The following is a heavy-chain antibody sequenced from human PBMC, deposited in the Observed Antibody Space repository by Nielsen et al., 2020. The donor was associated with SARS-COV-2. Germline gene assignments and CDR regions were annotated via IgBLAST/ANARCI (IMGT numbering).Heavy chain of an antibody. CDR3: ARTSAAGTY. J-gene: IGHJ4*02. V-gene: IGHV1-18*01. Sequence: ASVKVSCKASGYTFTSYGISWVRQAPGQGLEWMGWISAYNGNTNYAQKLQGRVTMTRDTSTSTVYMELSSLRSEDTAVYYCARTSAAGTYWGQGTLVTVSS. CDR1: GYTFTSYG. D-gene: IGHD6-13*01. CDR2: ISAYNGNT.